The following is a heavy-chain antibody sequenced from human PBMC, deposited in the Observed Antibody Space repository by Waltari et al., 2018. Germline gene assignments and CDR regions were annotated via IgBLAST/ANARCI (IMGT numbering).Heavy chain of an antibody. D-gene: IGHD3-3*01. Sequence: QVQLQESGPGLVKPSETLSLTCTVSGGSISSYYWSWIRQPPGKGLEWIGYIYYSGSTNYNPSLKSRVTISVDTSKNQFSLKLSSVTAADTAVYYCARDRSRGDFWSGYLDWGQGTLVTVSS. CDR3: ARDRSRGDFWSGYLD. CDR2: IYYSGST. V-gene: IGHV4-59*01. CDR1: GGSISSYY. J-gene: IGHJ4*02.